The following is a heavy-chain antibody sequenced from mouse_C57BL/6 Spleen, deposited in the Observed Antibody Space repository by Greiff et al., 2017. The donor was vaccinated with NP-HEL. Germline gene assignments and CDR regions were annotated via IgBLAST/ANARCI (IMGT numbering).Heavy chain of an antibody. CDR1: GFTFSSYA. V-gene: IGHV5-9-1*02. J-gene: IGHJ2*01. D-gene: IGHD3-2*02. Sequence: EVQVVESGEGLVKPGGSLKLSCAASGFTFSSYAMSWVRQTPEKRLEWVAYISSGGDYIYYADTVKGRFTISRDNARNTLYLQMSSLKSEDTAMYYCTRDSSGYYFDYWGQGTTLTVSS. CDR3: TRDSSGYYFDY. CDR2: ISSGGDYI.